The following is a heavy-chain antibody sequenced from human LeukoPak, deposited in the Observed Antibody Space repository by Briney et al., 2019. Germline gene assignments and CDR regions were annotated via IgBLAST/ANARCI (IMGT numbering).Heavy chain of an antibody. CDR1: GYTFTGYY. CDR3: ARDRVYGSGSDAFDI. J-gene: IGHJ3*02. CDR2: INPNSGGT. Sequence: HGASVKVSCKASGYTFTGYYMHWVRQAPGQGLEWMGWINPNSGGTNYAQKFQGWVTMTRDTSISTAYMELSRLRPDDTAVYYCARDRVYGSGSDAFDIWGQGTMVTVSS. V-gene: IGHV1-2*04. D-gene: IGHD3-10*01.